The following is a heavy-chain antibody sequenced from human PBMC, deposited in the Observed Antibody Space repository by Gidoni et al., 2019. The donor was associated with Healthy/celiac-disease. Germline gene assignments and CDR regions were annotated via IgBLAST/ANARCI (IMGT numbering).Heavy chain of an antibody. D-gene: IGHD4-17*01. CDR3: ARALHVWGYGGNSAASFFDY. CDR1: GYTFTSYG. J-gene: IGHJ4*02. Sequence: QVQLVQSGAEVKKPGASVKVSCKASGYTFTSYGISWVRQAPGQGLEWMGWISAYNGNTNYAQKLQGRVTMTTDTSTSTAYMELRSLRSDDTAVYYCARALHVWGYGGNSAASFFDYWGQGTLVTVSS. CDR2: ISAYNGNT. V-gene: IGHV1-18*01.